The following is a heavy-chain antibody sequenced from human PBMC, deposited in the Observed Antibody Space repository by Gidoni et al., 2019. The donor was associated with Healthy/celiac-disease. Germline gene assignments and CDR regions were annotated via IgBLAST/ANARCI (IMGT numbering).Heavy chain of an antibody. Sequence: EVLLLESGGGLVTHGGSLSISLPASASTFSAYRMNWGGQAPGKGLEGVASISSSRRYKDEADSGKGRITISRDNAKNSMDLQRNSLRAEDMAEYYCARGGRVDTVPDYWGQGTLVTVSS. CDR1: ASTFSAYR. CDR3: ARGGRVDTVPDY. V-gene: IGHV3-21*01. D-gene: IGHD5-18*01. J-gene: IGHJ4*02. CDR2: ISSSRRYK.